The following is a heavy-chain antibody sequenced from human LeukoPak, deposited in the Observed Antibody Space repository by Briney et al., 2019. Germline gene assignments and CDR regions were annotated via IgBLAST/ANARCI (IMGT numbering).Heavy chain of an antibody. CDR2: IYTSGST. D-gene: IGHD3-3*01. Sequence: SETLSLTCTVSGGSISSYYWSWIRQPAGKGLEWIGRIYTSGSTNYNPSLKSRVTMSVDTSKNQFSLKLSSVTAADTAVYYCARAVPYDFWSGYPSGRLFYYYYMDVWGKGTTVTVSS. J-gene: IGHJ6*03. CDR1: GGSISSYY. CDR3: ARAVPYDFWSGYPSGRLFYYYYMDV. V-gene: IGHV4-4*07.